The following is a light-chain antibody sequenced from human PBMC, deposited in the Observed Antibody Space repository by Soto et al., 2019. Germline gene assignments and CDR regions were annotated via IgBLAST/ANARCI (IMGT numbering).Light chain of an antibody. CDR2: KAS. CDR1: QSVSSW. Sequence: VQLTQSPSTLSASVGDRVTITCRASQSVSSWLAWYQAKPGKAPNLLIYKASTLESGVPSRFSGSGSGTEFTLTISSLQPDDFATYYCQQYRSYSWTFGQGTKVEI. V-gene: IGKV1-5*03. J-gene: IGKJ1*01. CDR3: QQYRSYSWT.